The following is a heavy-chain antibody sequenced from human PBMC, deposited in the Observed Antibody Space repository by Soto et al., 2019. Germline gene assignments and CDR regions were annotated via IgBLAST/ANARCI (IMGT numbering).Heavy chain of an antibody. Sequence: QVQLQESGPGLVKPSQTLSLTCTVSGGSSSTVDSWWSWIRQSPDMGLECIGHIYDGGRAYNNPSRESRVTMSVDTSKSQLSLTLSSVSAADTAVYYCARGPSGDKVDSWGQGTLVPVSS. CDR1: GGSSSTVDSW. CDR3: ARGPSGDKVDS. V-gene: IGHV4-30-4*01. D-gene: IGHD7-27*01. J-gene: IGHJ4*02. CDR2: IYDGGRA.